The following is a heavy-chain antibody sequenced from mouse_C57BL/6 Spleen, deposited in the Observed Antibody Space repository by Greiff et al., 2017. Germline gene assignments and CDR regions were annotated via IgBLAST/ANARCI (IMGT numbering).Heavy chain of an antibody. CDR3: AKDYGSSLYWYFDV. CDR2: IYPGDGDT. D-gene: IGHD1-1*01. Sequence: VQLQQSGPELVKPGASVKISCKASGYAFSSSWMNWVKQRPGKGLEWIGRIYPGDGDTNYNGKFKGKATLTADKYSSTASMQLSSLNSEDSAVEFCAKDYGSSLYWYFDVWGTGTTVTVSS. V-gene: IGHV1-82*01. J-gene: IGHJ1*03. CDR1: GYAFSSSW.